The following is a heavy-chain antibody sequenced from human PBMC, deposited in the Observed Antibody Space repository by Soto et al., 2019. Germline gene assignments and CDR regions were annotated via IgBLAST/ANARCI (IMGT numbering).Heavy chain of an antibody. J-gene: IGHJ3*01. CDR3: ARGPYDFWSGYIADALDV. Sequence: GGSLRLSCAASGFTFSSYTLHWVRQAPGKGLEWVALISYDGSNKYYADSVKGRFTISRDNSKNTLYLQMNSLRPEDTALFYCARGPYDFWSGYIADALDVWGQGTMVTVSS. CDR1: GFTFSSYT. CDR2: ISYDGSNK. V-gene: IGHV3-30-3*01. D-gene: IGHD3-3*01.